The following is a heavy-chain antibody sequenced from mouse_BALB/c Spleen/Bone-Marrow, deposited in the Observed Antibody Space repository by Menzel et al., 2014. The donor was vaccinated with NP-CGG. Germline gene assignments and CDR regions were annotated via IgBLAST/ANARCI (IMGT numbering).Heavy chain of an antibody. Sequence: VQLQQSGGGLVQPGGSLILSCAASGFDFSRYWMSWARQAPGKGQEWIGEINPGSSTINYTPSLKDKFIISRDNAKXTLYLQINKVRSEDTALYYCARLGYYGHSAYWGQGTTLTVSS. J-gene: IGHJ2*01. D-gene: IGHD1-2*01. V-gene: IGHV4-2*02. CDR3: ARLGYYGHSAY. CDR1: GFDFSRYW. CDR2: INPGSSTI.